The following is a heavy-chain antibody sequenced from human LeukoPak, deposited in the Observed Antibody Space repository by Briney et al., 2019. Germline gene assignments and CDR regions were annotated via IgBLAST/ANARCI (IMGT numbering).Heavy chain of an antibody. CDR2: INHSGST. Sequence: SETLSLTCAVYGGSFSGYYWSWIRQPPGKGLEWIGKINHSGSTNYNPSLKSRVTISVDTSKNQFSLKLSSVTAADTAVYYCARNRAVWFDRNYYYYYYMDVWGKGTTVTISS. J-gene: IGHJ6*03. CDR3: ARNRAVWFDRNYYYYYYMDV. CDR1: GGSFSGYY. D-gene: IGHD3-10*01. V-gene: IGHV4-34*01.